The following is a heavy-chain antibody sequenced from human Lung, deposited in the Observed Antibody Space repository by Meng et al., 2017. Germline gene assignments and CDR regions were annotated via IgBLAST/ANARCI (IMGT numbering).Heavy chain of an antibody. D-gene: IGHD1/OR15-1a*01. Sequence: LPAGDTGKLQPPDASSVDSAIVGGAFSGYHWRSTREHPGVELEWIGEINHSGSTNYNPSLKSRVTISVDTSKNQFSLELSSVTAADTAVYYCARPKQATWYFDLWVRGTLVTVSS. J-gene: IGHJ2*01. V-gene: IGHV4-34*01. CDR3: ARPKQATWYFDL. CDR2: INHSGST. CDR1: GGAFSGYH.